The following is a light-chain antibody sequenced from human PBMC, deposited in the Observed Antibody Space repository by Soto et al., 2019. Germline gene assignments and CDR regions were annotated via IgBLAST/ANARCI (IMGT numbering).Light chain of an antibody. V-gene: IGKV3-20*01. CDR2: GAS. J-gene: IGKJ1*01. Sequence: EIVLTQSPGTLSLSPGERATLSCRASQSVTNRYLAWYQQKPGQAPRLLIYGASSRATGIPDRFSGSGSGTDFTLTISRLEPEDFAVYYCQQYGRSPGWTFGQGTKVDIK. CDR3: QQYGRSPGWT. CDR1: QSVTNRY.